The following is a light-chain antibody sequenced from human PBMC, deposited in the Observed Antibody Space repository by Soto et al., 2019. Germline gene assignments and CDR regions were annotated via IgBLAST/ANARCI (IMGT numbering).Light chain of an antibody. Sequence: QSVLTQPASVSGSPGQSITISCAGTNSDVGGYNSVSWYQQHPGKAPKLMIYEVSHRPAGVSNRFSGSKAGNTASLIISGLQAEDEGDYYCSSCTNSTNWVFGGGTKLTVL. V-gene: IGLV2-14*01. J-gene: IGLJ3*02. CDR2: EVS. CDR1: NSDVGGYNS. CDR3: SSCTNSTNWV.